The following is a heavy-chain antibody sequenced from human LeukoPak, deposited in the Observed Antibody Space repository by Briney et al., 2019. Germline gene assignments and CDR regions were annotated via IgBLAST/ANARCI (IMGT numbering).Heavy chain of an antibody. CDR3: VKGRRGSSYVHYFDS. V-gene: IGHV3-30*18. J-gene: IGHJ4*02. D-gene: IGHD5-18*01. CDR1: GLIFETYG. Sequence: PGGSLRLSCEVSGLIFETYGMHWVRQAPGKGLEWVGVISKNGSNTYYGDSVKGRFTISRGNTNNTLSLQMNGLTTEDTGVYFCVKGRRGSSYVHYFDSWGQGTLVTVSS. CDR2: ISKNGSNT.